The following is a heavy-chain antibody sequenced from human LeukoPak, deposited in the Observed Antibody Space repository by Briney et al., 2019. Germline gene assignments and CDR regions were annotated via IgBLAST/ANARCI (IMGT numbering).Heavy chain of an antibody. CDR1: GFTFSSYW. CDR3: ARGGGLDV. V-gene: IGHV3-7*03. J-gene: IGHJ6*02. Sequence: PGGSLRLSCAAPGFTFSSYWMNWARQAPGKGLEWVASINHNGNVNYYVDSVKGRFTISRDNAKNSLYLQTSNLRAEDTAVYFCARGGGLDVWGQGATVTVSS. CDR2: INHNGNVN. D-gene: IGHD3-16*01.